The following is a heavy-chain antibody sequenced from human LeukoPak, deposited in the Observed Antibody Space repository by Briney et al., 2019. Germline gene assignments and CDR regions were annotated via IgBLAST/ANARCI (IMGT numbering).Heavy chain of an antibody. V-gene: IGHV1-69*13. D-gene: IGHD3-10*01. J-gene: IGHJ4*02. CDR3: ARSSRMVRGVDSNYYFDY. CDR1: GGTFSSYA. CDR2: IIPIFGTA. Sequence: ASVKVSCKASGGTFSSYAISWVRQAPGQGLEWMGGIIPIFGTANYAQKFQGRVTITADESTSTAYMELSSLRSEDTAVYYCARSSRMVRGVDSNYYFDYWGQGTLVTVSS.